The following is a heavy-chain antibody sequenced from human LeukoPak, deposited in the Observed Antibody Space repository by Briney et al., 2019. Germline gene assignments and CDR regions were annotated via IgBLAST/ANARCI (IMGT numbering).Heavy chain of an antibody. J-gene: IGHJ4*02. D-gene: IGHD5-12*01. CDR1: GGSISSYY. Sequence: SETLSLTCSVSGGSISSYYWSWIRQPPGRGLEWIGYIYYSGRTSYNPSLKSRVTISVDTSKNQFSLRLSSVTAADTAVYYCARGGGYYFDYWGQGILVAVSS. V-gene: IGHV4-59*12. CDR3: ARGGGYYFDY. CDR2: IYYSGRT.